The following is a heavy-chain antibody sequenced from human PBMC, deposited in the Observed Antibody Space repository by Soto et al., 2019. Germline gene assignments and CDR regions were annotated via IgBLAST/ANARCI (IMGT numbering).Heavy chain of an antibody. CDR3: AKKGLSWAPGAHIDY. J-gene: IGHJ4*02. V-gene: IGHV3-30*18. CDR1: GFIFTSYG. CDR2: LADDGTRK. Sequence: QAQLVGSGGGEVQPGRSLRLSCAASGFIFTSYGMHWVRQAPGKGLEWVAFLADDGTRKHYLDSVKGRFTISRDSAQNTLFLQRDSLRIEDTAVYYGAKKGLSWAPGAHIDYWGQGTLVTGTS. D-gene: IGHD1-26*01.